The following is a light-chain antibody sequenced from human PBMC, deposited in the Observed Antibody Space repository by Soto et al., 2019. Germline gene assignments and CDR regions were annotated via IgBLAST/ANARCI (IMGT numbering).Light chain of an antibody. V-gene: IGLV1-44*01. CDR2: SNN. Sequence: QPVLTQPPSASGTPRQRVTISCSGSSSNIGSNTVNWYQQLPGTAPKLLIYSNNQRPSGVPDRFSGSKSGTSASLAISGLQSEDEADYYCAAWDDSLNGYVFGTGTKLTVL. CDR1: SSNIGSNT. J-gene: IGLJ1*01. CDR3: AAWDDSLNGYV.